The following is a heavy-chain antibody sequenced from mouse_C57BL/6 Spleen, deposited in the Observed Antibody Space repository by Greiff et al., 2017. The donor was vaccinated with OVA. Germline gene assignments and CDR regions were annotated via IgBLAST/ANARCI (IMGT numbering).Heavy chain of an antibody. V-gene: IGHV1-55*01. CDR2: IYPGSGST. D-gene: IGHD1-1*01. CDR3: ASRDYYGSHAMDY. CDR1: GYTFTSYW. Sequence: QVQLQQPGAELVKPGASVKMSCKASGYTFTSYWMTWVKQRPGQGLEWIGDIYPGSGSTNYNEKFKSKATLTVDTSSSTAYMQLSSLTSEDSAVFYGASRDYYGSHAMDYWGQGTSVTVSS. J-gene: IGHJ4*01.